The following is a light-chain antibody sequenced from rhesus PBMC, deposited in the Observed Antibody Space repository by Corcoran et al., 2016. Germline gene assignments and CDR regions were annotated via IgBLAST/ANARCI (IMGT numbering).Light chain of an antibody. J-gene: IGLJ1*01. CDR2: EVS. Sequence: QAALTQPRSVSGSPGQSVTISCTGTSSDIGGYNYVSWYQQHPGTAPKLMIYEVSKRPSGVSDRFSGSKSGNTASLTISGLQAEDEADYYCSSYASSSNFIFGDGTRLTVL. CDR3: SSYASSSNFI. CDR1: SSDIGGYNY. V-gene: IGLV2-32*02.